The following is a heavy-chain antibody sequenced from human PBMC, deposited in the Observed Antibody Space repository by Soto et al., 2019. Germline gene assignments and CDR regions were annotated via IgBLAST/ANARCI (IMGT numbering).Heavy chain of an antibody. D-gene: IGHD6-19*01. V-gene: IGHV4-39*01. CDR2: MYYSGST. CDR1: GASISSSSYY. J-gene: IGHJ4*02. Sequence: QLQMQESGPGLVKPSETLSLTCTVSGASISSSSYYWGWIRQPPGRGLEWIGTMYYSGSTYYNPSLKSRVTISGDTSKNQFSLKLTSVTAADTAVYYCARSVALTGTRNSDYWGQGTLVTVSS. CDR3: ARSVALTGTRNSDY.